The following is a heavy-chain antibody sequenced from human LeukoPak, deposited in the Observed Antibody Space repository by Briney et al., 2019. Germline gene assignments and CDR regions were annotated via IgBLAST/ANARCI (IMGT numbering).Heavy chain of an antibody. CDR3: TRGGAASYIAD. D-gene: IGHD1-26*01. CDR1: GFTFSDYE. CDR2: IKNGGRDT. J-gene: IGHJ4*02. Sequence: PGGSLRLSCAASGFTFSDYEMNWVRQAPREGLEWVSYIKNGGRDTYCADAVKGRFTISRDNAKNSLYLQMNSLRAEDTALYYCTRGGAASYIADWGQGTLVTVSS. V-gene: IGHV3-48*03.